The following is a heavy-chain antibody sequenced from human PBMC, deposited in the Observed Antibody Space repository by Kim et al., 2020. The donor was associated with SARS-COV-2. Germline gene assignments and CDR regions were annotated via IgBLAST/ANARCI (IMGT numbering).Heavy chain of an antibody. Sequence: ASVKVSCKASGYTFTGYYMHWVRQAPGQGLEWMGWINPNSGGTNYAQKFQGRVTMTRDTSISTAYMELSRLRSDDTAVYYCARDTSPYSSSAGCWFDPWGQGTLVTVSS. CDR1: GYTFTGYY. D-gene: IGHD6-6*01. V-gene: IGHV1-2*02. CDR3: ARDTSPYSSSAGCWFDP. J-gene: IGHJ5*02. CDR2: INPNSGGT.